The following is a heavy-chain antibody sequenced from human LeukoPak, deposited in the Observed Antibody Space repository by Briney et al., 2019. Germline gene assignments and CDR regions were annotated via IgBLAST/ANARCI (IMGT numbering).Heavy chain of an antibody. J-gene: IGHJ4*02. CDR3: ARGHYQPLLYLF. D-gene: IGHD2-2*02. CDR1: GGSFSGYY. Sequence: SETLSLTCTVYGGSFSGYYWSWIRQPPGEGLEWIGEINHSGSTNYSPSLKSRVTISVDASKNQFSLKLSSVTAADTAVYYCARGHYQPLLYLFWGQGTLVTVSS. V-gene: IGHV4-34*01. CDR2: INHSGST.